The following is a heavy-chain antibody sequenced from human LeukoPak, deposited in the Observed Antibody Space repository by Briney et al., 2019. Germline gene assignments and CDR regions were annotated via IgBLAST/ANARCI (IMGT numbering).Heavy chain of an antibody. V-gene: IGHV3-33*01. CDR2: IWYDGSNK. CDR3: ARVSLRDPVWSGLDY. D-gene: IGHD3-3*01. J-gene: IGHJ4*02. Sequence: PGGSLRLSCAASGFTFSSYGMHWVRQAPGKGLEWVAVIWYDGSNKYYADSVKGRFTISRDNSKNTLYLQMNSLRAEDTAVYYCARVSLRDPVWSGLDYWGQGTLVTVSS. CDR1: GFTFSSYG.